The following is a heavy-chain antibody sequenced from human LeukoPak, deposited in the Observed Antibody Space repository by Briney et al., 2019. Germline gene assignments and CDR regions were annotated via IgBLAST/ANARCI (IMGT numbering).Heavy chain of an antibody. CDR1: GYTFNSYG. CDR3: ARQVLIVGGRYGMDV. J-gene: IGHJ6*02. D-gene: IGHD3-22*01. Sequence: ASVKVSCKASGYTFNSYGISWVRQAPGQGLEWMGWISPYRGDTEYAQKIQGRVSMTTDTSTSTAYIELRSLRSDDTAVYYCARQVLIVGGRYGMDVWGQGTMVTVSS. V-gene: IGHV1-18*01. CDR2: ISPYRGDT.